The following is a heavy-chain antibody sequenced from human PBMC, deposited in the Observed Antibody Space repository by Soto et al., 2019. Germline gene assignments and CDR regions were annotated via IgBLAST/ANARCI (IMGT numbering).Heavy chain of an antibody. V-gene: IGHV4-30-4*01. CDR3: ARGGCSGGSCHDAFDI. Sequence: QVQLQESGPGLVKPSQTLSLTCTVSGGSISSGDYYWSWIRQPPGKGLEWIGYIYYSGSTYYNPSLKSRVTISVDMSKNQFSLKLSSVTAADTAVYYCARGGCSGGSCHDAFDIWGQGTMVTVSS. D-gene: IGHD2-15*01. CDR1: GGSISSGDYY. J-gene: IGHJ3*02. CDR2: IYYSGST.